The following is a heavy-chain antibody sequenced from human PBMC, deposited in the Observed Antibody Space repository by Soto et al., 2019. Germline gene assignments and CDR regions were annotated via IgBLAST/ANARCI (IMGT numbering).Heavy chain of an antibody. CDR3: ARGLKQQQLNWFDP. CDR2: INHSGST. Sequence: SETLSLTCAVYGGSFSGYYWSWIRQPPGKGLEWIGEINHSGSTNYNPSLKSRVTISVDTSKNQFSLKLSSVTAADTAVYYCARGLKQQQLNWFDPWGQGTLVT. D-gene: IGHD6-13*01. V-gene: IGHV4-34*01. CDR1: GGSFSGYY. J-gene: IGHJ5*02.